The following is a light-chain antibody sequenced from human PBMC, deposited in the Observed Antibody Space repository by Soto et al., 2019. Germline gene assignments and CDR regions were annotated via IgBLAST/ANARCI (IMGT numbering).Light chain of an antibody. CDR2: EVN. CDR3: SSYAGSSNV. J-gene: IGLJ1*01. V-gene: IGLV2-8*01. Sequence: QSALTEPASASGSPGQSVAISSTGTSSDVGGYNYVSWYQQHPGKAPKLMIYEVNKRPSGVPDRFSGSKSGNTASLTVSGLQAEDEADYYCSSYAGSSNVFGTVTKVTVL. CDR1: SSDVGGYNY.